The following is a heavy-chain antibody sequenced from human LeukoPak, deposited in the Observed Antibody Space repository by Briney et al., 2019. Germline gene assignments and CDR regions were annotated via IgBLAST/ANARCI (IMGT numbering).Heavy chain of an antibody. J-gene: IGHJ5*02. CDR3: ARTRFSGSYSVSFDP. CDR2: IDWDDDK. Sequence: SGPTLVNPTQTLTLTCTFSGFSLSTSGMCVSWIRQPPGKALEWLARIDWDDDKYYSTSLKTRLTISKDTSKNQVVLTMTNMDPVDTATYYCARTRFSGSYSVSFDPWGQGTLVTVSS. D-gene: IGHD1-26*01. CDR1: GFSLSTSGMC. V-gene: IGHV2-70*11.